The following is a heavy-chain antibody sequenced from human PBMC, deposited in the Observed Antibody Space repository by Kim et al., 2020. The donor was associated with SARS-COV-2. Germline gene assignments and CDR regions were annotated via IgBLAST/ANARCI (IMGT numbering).Heavy chain of an antibody. V-gene: IGHV4-59*01. CDR2: SN. Sequence: SNNYNPSLKRRVTISVDTSKNQFSLKLSSVTAADTAVYYCASFSSGWYRYWGQGTLVTVSS. CDR3: ASFSSGWYRY. J-gene: IGHJ4*02. D-gene: IGHD6-19*01.